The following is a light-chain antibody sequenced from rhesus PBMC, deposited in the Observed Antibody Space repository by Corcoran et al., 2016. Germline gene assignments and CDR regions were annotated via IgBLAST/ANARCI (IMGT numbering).Light chain of an antibody. CDR2: EVT. J-gene: IGLJ3*01. CDR1: ASDIGIYTY. V-gene: IGLV2-32*02. Sequence: QAVLTQPRSVSGSPGQSVTISCTGTASDIGIYTYVSWYQQPPGTAPKFLVYEVTKRPSGVSDRFSGSKSGNTASLTISGLQPEDEADYYCSSYAGNNILLFGGGTRLTVL. CDR3: SSYAGNNILL.